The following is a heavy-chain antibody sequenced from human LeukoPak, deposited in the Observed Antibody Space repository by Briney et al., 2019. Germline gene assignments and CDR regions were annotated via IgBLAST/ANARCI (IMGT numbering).Heavy chain of an antibody. Sequence: PGGSLGLSCAASGFTFSDYGMHWVRQAQGKELEWVEVISYDENNKDYADSVKGRFTISRDNSKNTVYLQMNSLRTEDTAVYYCAKSGCGNTRCYVNYWGQGTLVTVSS. V-gene: IGHV3-30*18. CDR3: AKSGCGNTRCYVNY. CDR1: GFTFSDYG. D-gene: IGHD2-2*01. J-gene: IGHJ4*02. CDR2: ISYDENNK.